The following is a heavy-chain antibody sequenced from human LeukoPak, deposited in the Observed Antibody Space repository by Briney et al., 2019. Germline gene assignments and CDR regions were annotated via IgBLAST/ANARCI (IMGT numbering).Heavy chain of an antibody. J-gene: IGHJ3*02. CDR3: ARGPRLGVVRRAFDI. CDR1: GGSISSYY. CDR2: IYYSGST. V-gene: IGHV4-59*12. Sequence: ETLSLTCTVSGGSISSYYWSWIRQPPGKGLEWIGYIYYSGSTNYNASLTNRVTISVDTSKNQFSLKLSSVTAADTAVYYCARGPRLGVVRRAFDIWGQGTMVTVSS. D-gene: IGHD3-16*01.